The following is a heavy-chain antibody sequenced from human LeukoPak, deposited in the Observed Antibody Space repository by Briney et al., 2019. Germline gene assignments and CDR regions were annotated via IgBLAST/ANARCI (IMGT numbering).Heavy chain of an antibody. J-gene: IGHJ4*02. CDR1: GGSISSYY. CDR2: IYYSGST. V-gene: IGHV4-59*01. D-gene: IGHD4-17*01. Sequence: PSETLSLTCTVSGGSISSYYWSWLRQPPGKGLEWIGYIYYSGSTNYNPSLKSRVTISVDPSKNQFSLKLSSVTAADTAVYYCARLGYGDYGYWGQGTLVTVSS. CDR3: ARLGYGDYGY.